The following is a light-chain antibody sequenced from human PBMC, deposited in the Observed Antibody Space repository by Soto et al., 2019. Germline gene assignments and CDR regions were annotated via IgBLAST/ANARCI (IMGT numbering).Light chain of an antibody. CDR3: QQRTNWPDT. J-gene: IGKJ5*01. Sequence: EIVLTQSPDTLSLSPGERATLSCRASQSIGSSLAWYQQKPGQAPRLLMYGSYHRATGIPARFSGSRSGTDFTLTISSLEPEDFAVYYCQQRTNWPDTFGQGTRLEIK. CDR2: GSY. CDR1: QSIGSS. V-gene: IGKV3-11*01.